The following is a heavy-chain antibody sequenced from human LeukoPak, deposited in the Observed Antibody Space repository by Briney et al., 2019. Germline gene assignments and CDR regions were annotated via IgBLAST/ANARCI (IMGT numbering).Heavy chain of an antibody. Sequence: KTGGALRLSCAAPGFTFSSYSMTWGRQAPGKGLEWVSSISDSSSFIYYADSVRGRFTISRDNAKNSLYLQMNSLRAEDTAVYYCARDITYLSKNWFDPWGQGTLVTVSS. CDR1: GFTFSSYS. CDR2: ISDSSSFI. V-gene: IGHV3-21*01. CDR3: ARDITYLSKNWFDP. J-gene: IGHJ5*02. D-gene: IGHD2/OR15-2a*01.